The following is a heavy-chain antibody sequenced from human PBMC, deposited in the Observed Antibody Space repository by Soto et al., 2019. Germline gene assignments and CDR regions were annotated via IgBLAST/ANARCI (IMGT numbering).Heavy chain of an antibody. Sequence: ASVKVSCKASGGTFSSYAISWVRQAPGQGLEWMGGIIPIFGTANYAQKFQGRVTITADESTSTAYMELSSLRSEDTAVYYCARVYYYDSSGYPTLDYWGQGTLVTVSS. CDR2: IIPIFGTA. D-gene: IGHD3-22*01. V-gene: IGHV1-69*13. CDR1: GGTFSSYA. J-gene: IGHJ4*02. CDR3: ARVYYYDSSGYPTLDY.